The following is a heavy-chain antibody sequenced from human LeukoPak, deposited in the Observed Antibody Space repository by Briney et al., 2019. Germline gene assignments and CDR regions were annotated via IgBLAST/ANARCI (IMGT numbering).Heavy chain of an antibody. J-gene: IGHJ5*02. CDR3: ARDGIAVAGTGWFDP. Sequence: ASVKVSCKASGYLFIGYHIHWVRQAPGQGLEWMGRIIPILGIANYAQKFQGRVTITADKSTSTAYMELSSLRSEDTAVYYCARDGIAVAGTGWFDPWGQGTLVTVSS. V-gene: IGHV1-69*04. CDR2: IIPILGIA. D-gene: IGHD6-19*01. CDR1: GYLFIGYH.